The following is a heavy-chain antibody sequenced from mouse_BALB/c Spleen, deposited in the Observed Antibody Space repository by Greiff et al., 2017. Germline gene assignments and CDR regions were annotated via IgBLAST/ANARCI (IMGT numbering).Heavy chain of an antibody. D-gene: IGHD3-3*01. CDR2: ISSGGGST. CDR3: ARHRDYYAMDY. J-gene: IGHJ4*01. CDR1: GFAFSSYD. V-gene: IGHV5-12-1*01. Sequence: EVKLMESGGGLVKPGGSLKLSCAASGFAFSSYDMSWVRQTPEKRLEWVAYISSGGGSTYYPDTVKGRFTISRDNAKNTLYLQMSSLKSEDTAMYYCARHRDYYAMDYWGQGTSVTVSS.